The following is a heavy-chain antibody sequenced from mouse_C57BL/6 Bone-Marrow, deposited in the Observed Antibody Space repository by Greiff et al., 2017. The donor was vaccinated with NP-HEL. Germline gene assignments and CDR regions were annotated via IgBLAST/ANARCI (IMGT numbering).Heavy chain of an antibody. CDR1: GFTFSDYY. Sequence: EVMLVESEGGLVQPGSSMKLSCTASGFTFSDYYMAWVRQVPEKGLEWVANINYDGSSTYYLDSLKSRFIISRDNAKNILYLQMSSLKSEDTATYYCARGEITTGYFDVWGTGTTVTVSS. CDR2: INYDGSST. D-gene: IGHD1-1*01. V-gene: IGHV5-16*01. CDR3: ARGEITTGYFDV. J-gene: IGHJ1*03.